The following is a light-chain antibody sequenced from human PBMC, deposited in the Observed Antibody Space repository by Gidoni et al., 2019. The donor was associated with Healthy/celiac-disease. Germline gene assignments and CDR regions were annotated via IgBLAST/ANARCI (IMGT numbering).Light chain of an antibody. CDR1: QSISSS. J-gene: IGKJ2*01. CDR2: AAS. Sequence: DIQMTQSPSSLSASVGDRVTITCRASQSISSSLNWYQQKPGKAPKLLIYAASSLQSGVPSRFSGSGSGTDFTLTISRLQPEDFATYYCQQSYSTPQTFGQGTKLEIK. CDR3: QQSYSTPQT. V-gene: IGKV1-39*01.